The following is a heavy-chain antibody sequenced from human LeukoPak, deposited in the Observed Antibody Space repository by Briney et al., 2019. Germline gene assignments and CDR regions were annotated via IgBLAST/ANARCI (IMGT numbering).Heavy chain of an antibody. J-gene: IGHJ4*02. CDR3: DRAGVVGATTPFDH. CDR1: GDSTSSGDYY. CDR2: IYYSGST. V-gene: IGHV4-30-4*08. Sequence: SETLSLTCTVSGDSTSSGDYYWSWIRQPPGKGLEGIGYIYYSGSTYYNPSLKSRVSISVDTSKNQFSLKLSSVTAAVTAVYYCDRAGVVGATTPFDHCGQGTLVTVSS. D-gene: IGHD1-26*01.